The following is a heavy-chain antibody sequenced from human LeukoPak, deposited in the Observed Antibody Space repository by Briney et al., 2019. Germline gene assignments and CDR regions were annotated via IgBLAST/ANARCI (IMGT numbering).Heavy chain of an antibody. Sequence: ASVKVSCKASGYTFTGYYMHWVRQAPGQGLEWMGWINPNSGGTNYAQEFQGRVTMTRDTSISTAYMELSRLRSDDTAVYYCARERGSSIVAWFDPWGQGTLVTVSS. CDR1: GYTFTGYY. J-gene: IGHJ5*02. CDR2: INPNSGGT. CDR3: ARERGSSIVAWFDP. D-gene: IGHD2-2*01. V-gene: IGHV1-2*02.